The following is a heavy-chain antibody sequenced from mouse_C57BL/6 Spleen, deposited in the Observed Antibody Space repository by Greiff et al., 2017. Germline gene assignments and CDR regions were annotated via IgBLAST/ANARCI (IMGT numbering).Heavy chain of an antibody. CDR3: AGWGYDYDWYFDV. CDR1: GYTFTDYN. CDR2: INPNNGGT. Sequence: VQLQQSGPELVKPGASVKMSCKASGYTFTDYNMHLVKQSHGKSLAWIGNINPNNGGTSYNKKFKGKATLTVNKSSSTAYMALRSLTSEDSAVYYSAGWGYDYDWYFDVWGTGTTVTVSS. D-gene: IGHD2-4*01. V-gene: IGHV1-22*01. J-gene: IGHJ1*03.